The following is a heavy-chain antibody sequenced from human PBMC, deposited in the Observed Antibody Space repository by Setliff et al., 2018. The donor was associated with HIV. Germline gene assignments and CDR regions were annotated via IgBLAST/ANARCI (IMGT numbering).Heavy chain of an antibody. J-gene: IGHJ4*02. D-gene: IGHD5-12*01. CDR2: IKSKTDGGTV. Sequence: GGPLRLSCAASGFTFSYAWMTWVRQAPGKGLEWVGRIKSKTDGGTVDHNAPVNDRFFISRDDSENSLYLQMSNLKTEDTAVYYCATVSRFSAYKKWGQGTLVTSPQ. V-gene: IGHV3-15*01. CDR1: GFTFSYAW. CDR3: ATVSRFSAYKK.